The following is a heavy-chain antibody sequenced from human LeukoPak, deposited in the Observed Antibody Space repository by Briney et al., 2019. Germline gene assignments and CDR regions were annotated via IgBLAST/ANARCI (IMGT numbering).Heavy chain of an antibody. Sequence: ASVKVSCKASGYTFTSYGISWVRQAPGQGLEWMGWNSAYNGNTNYAQKLQGRVTMTTDTSTSTAYMELRSLRSDDTAVYYCASDPTYDILTGNYYGMDVWGQGTTVTVSS. CDR1: GYTFTSYG. CDR3: ASDPTYDILTGNYYGMDV. V-gene: IGHV1-18*01. J-gene: IGHJ6*02. CDR2: NSAYNGNT. D-gene: IGHD3-9*01.